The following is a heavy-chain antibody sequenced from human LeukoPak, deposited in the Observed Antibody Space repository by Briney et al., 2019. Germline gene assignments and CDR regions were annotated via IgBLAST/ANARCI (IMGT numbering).Heavy chain of an antibody. CDR1: GYTFTGYY. CDR3: ARERREFFDY. D-gene: IGHD3-10*01. V-gene: IGHV1-2*02. J-gene: IGHJ4*02. CDR2: INPNSGGK. Sequence: ASVKVSCKASGYTFTGYYMHWVRQAPGQGLEWMGGINPNSGGKNYAQKFQGRVTMTRDTSISTAYMELSRLRSADTAVYYCARERREFFDYWGQGTLVTVSS.